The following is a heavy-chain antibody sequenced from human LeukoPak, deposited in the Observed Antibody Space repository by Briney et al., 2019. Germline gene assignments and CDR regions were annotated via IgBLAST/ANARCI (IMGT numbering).Heavy chain of an antibody. CDR1: GFTFSSYA. D-gene: IGHD3-10*01. Sequence: GGSLRLSCAASGFTFSSYAMSRVRQAPGKGLEWVSAISGSGGSTYYADSVKGRFTISRDNSKNTLYLQMNSLRAEDTAVYYCAKDPPFSFGNPGAFDIWGQGTMVTVSS. V-gene: IGHV3-23*01. CDR2: ISGSGGST. CDR3: AKDPPFSFGNPGAFDI. J-gene: IGHJ3*02.